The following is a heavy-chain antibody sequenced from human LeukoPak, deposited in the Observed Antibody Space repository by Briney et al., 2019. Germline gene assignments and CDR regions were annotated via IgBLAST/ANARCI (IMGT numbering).Heavy chain of an antibody. CDR3: AAGGRV. CDR1: GFTFTSAW. CDR2: IQSKTDGGTT. V-gene: IGHV3-15*01. Sequence: GGSLRLSCAASGFTFTSAWMNWVRQAPGKGLEWVGRIQSKTDGGTTEYAAPVKGRFTISRDDSTNTLYLQMNSLKTEDTGVYYCAAGGRVWGQGTTVTVSS. D-gene: IGHD3-10*01. J-gene: IGHJ6*02.